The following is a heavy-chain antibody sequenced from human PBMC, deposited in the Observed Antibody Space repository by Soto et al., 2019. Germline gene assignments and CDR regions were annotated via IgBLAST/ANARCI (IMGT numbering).Heavy chain of an antibody. D-gene: IGHD3-22*01. CDR2: IYYSGST. CDR3: GGGGYYYDSSGYWTFDY. J-gene: IGHJ4*02. V-gene: IGHV4-59*01. Sequence: PSETLSLTCTVSGGSISSYYWSWIRQPPGKGLEWIGYIYYSGSTNYNPSLKSRVTISVDTSKNQFSLKLSSVTAADTAVYYCGGGGYYYDSSGYWTFDYWGQGTLVTVSS. CDR1: GGSISSYY.